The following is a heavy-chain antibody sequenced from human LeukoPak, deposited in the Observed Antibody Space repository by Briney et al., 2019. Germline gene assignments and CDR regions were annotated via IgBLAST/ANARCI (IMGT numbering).Heavy chain of an antibody. J-gene: IGHJ4*02. CDR1: GFTFSSYW. CDR3: ARARDSSGWSGGFDY. Sequence: GGSLRLSCAASGFTFSSYWMHWVRQAPGKGLGWGSRINTDGSSTSYADSVKGRFTISRDNAKTTLYLQMNSLRAEDPAVYYRARARDSSGWSGGFDYWGQGTLVTVSS. D-gene: IGHD6-19*01. CDR2: INTDGSST. V-gene: IGHV3-74*01.